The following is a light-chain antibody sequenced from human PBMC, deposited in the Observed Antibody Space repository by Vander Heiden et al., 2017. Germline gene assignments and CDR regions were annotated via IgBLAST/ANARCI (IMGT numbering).Light chain of an antibody. Sequence: QSALTQPASVSGSPGQSISISCTGTSSDVGGYNYVSGYQKHPGKSPKLMIYEVSNRHSGVSNRFAGSKSGNTASLTISGLQAEDEDDYYCSSYTRSSTWVFGGGTKLTVL. J-gene: IGLJ3*02. CDR2: EVS. CDR3: SSYTRSSTWV. V-gene: IGLV2-14*01. CDR1: SSDVGGYNY.